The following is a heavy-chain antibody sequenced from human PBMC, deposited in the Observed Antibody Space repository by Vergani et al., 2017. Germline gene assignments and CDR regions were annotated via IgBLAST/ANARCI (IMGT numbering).Heavy chain of an antibody. CDR1: GFTFSSYG. V-gene: IGHV3-30*03. J-gene: IGHJ4*02. CDR2: ISYDGSNK. Sequence: QVQLVESGGGVVQPGRSLRLSCAASGFTFSSYGMHWVRQAPGKGLEWVAVISYDGSNKYYADSVKGRFTISRDNSKNTLYLQMNSLRAEDTAVYYCARDLRTIFGVVTKPDDYWGQGTLVTVSS. CDR3: ARDLRTIFGVVTKPDDY. D-gene: IGHD3-3*01.